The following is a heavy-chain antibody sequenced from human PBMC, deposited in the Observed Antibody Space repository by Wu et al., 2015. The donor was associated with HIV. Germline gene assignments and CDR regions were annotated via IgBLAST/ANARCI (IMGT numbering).Heavy chain of an antibody. CDR3: AGADCSSTSCYTAAFDI. Sequence: QVQLVQSGAEVKKPGSSVKVSCKASGGTFSFFAINWVRQAPGQGLEWMGRIVPVLGTANYAQKLQGRVTITADESTSTAYMELSSLRSEDTAVYYCAGADCSSTSCYTAAFDIWGQGTMVTVSS. V-gene: IGHV1-69*11. CDR2: IVPVLGTA. D-gene: IGHD2-2*02. J-gene: IGHJ3*02. CDR1: GGTFSFFA.